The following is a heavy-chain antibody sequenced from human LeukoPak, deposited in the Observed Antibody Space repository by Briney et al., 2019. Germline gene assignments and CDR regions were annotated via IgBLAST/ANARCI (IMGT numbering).Heavy chain of an antibody. CDR1: GFTFSSYA. CDR3: ARGTAFDI. CDR2: LSGSGAGT. J-gene: IGHJ3*02. V-gene: IGHV3-23*01. Sequence: GGSLRLSLAATGFTFSSYAVSWFRQAPGKGLEWVSSLSGSGAGTYYADSVKGRFTISRDSSKNTLYLQMDSLRAEDTAVYYCARGTAFDIWGQGTMVTVSS.